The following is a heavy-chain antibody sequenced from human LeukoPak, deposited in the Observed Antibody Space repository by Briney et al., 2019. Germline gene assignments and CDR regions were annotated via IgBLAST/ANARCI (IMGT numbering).Heavy chain of an antibody. Sequence: PSETLSLTCTVSGGSISSSSYYWGWIRQPPGKGLEWIGSIYYSGSTYYNPSLKSRVTISVDTSKNQFSLKLSSVTAADTAVYYCARDPVIAVAGMNWGQGTLVTVSS. CDR3: ARDPVIAVAGMN. D-gene: IGHD6-19*01. CDR2: IYYSGST. V-gene: IGHV4-39*07. CDR1: GGSISSSSYY. J-gene: IGHJ4*02.